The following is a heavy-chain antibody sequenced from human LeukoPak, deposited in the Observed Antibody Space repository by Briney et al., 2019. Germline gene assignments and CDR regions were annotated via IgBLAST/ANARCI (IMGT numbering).Heavy chain of an antibody. CDR3: AKLYDFWSSLDY. V-gene: IGHV3-30*02. D-gene: IGHD3-3*01. Sequence: PGGSLRLSCAASGFTFSSYGMRWVRQAPGKGLEWVAFIRYDGSNKYYADSVKGRFTISRDNSKNTLYLQMNSLRAEDTAVYYCAKLYDFWSSLDYWGQGTLVTVSS. J-gene: IGHJ4*02. CDR2: IRYDGSNK. CDR1: GFTFSSYG.